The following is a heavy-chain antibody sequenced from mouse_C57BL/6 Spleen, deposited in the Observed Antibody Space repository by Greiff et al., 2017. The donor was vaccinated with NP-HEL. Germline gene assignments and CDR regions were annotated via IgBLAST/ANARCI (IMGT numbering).Heavy chain of an antibody. Sequence: EVKVEESGGGLVHPGESLKLSCESNEYEFPSRDMSWVRKTPEKRLELVAAINSDGGSTYYPDTMERRFIISRDNTKKTLYLQMSSLRSEDTALYYCARGGYCGTSWFAYWGQGTLVTVSA. V-gene: IGHV5-2*03. D-gene: IGHD2-1*01. CDR3: ARGGYCGTSWFAY. CDR2: INSDGGST. J-gene: IGHJ3*01. CDR1: EYEFPSRD.